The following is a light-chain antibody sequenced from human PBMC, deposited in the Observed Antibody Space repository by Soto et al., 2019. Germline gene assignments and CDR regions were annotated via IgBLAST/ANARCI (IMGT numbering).Light chain of an antibody. CDR1: QSVSSN. CDR2: GAS. Sequence: EIMMTQSPATLSVSPGERATLSCRASQSVSSNLAWYQLKPGQAPRLLIYGASTRATGIPARFSGSGSGTEFTLTISSLQSEDFAVYYCQQYNNWPRTFGQGTKVEIK. CDR3: QQYNNWPRT. V-gene: IGKV3-15*01. J-gene: IGKJ1*01.